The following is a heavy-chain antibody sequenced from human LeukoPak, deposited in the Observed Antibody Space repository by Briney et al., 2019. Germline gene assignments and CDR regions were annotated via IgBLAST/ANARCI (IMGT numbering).Heavy chain of an antibody. V-gene: IGHV4-59*01. D-gene: IGHD5-12*01. CDR2: IHYSGST. CDR3: AKDPYRASSGLVDY. J-gene: IGHJ4*02. CDR1: GGSIRSFY. Sequence: PSETLSLTCTVSGGSIRSFYWSWIRQPPGKGLEWIGYIHYSGSTKYNPSLKSRVTISLDTSKNYFSLKLSPVTAADTAVYYCAKDPYRASSGLVDYWGQGTLVTVSS.